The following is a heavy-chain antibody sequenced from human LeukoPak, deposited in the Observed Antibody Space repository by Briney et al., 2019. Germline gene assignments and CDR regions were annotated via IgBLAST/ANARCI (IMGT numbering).Heavy chain of an antibody. D-gene: IGHD2-2*01. V-gene: IGHV1-46*01. Sequence: ASVKVSCKASGYTFTSYYMHWVRQAPGQGLEWMGIIDPSGGSTRYPQKFQGRVTMTGDTSTSTVYMELSSLRFEDTAVYYCARGSTYCSSISCPMINCDYWGRGTLVTVSS. J-gene: IGHJ4*02. CDR2: IDPSGGST. CDR3: ARGSTYCSSISCPMINCDY. CDR1: GYTFTSYY.